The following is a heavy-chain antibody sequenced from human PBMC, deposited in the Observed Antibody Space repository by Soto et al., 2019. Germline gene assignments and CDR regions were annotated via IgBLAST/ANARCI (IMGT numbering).Heavy chain of an antibody. D-gene: IGHD3-3*01. Sequence: GXLRLSCAASGFTFSSYAMSWVRQAPGKGLEWVSAISGSGGSTYYADSVKGRFTISRDNSKNTLYLQMNSLRAEDTAVYYWAKDNMDDFWSAQGGYMDVWGKGTTVTVSS. CDR2: ISGSGGST. V-gene: IGHV3-23*01. J-gene: IGHJ6*03. CDR3: AKDNMDDFWSAQGGYMDV. CDR1: GFTFSSYA.